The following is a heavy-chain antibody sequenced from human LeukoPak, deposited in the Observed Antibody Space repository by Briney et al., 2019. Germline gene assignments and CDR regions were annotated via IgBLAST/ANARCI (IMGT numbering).Heavy chain of an antibody. CDR3: ARDLIAAAISPGGFDP. CDR1: GFTFSSYA. D-gene: IGHD6-13*01. Sequence: GGSLRLSCAASGFTFSSYAMTGVRQAPGRGLEWVSSFSFNGESTYYADSAKGRFTISRDNSKNTLYLKMNSLRAADTAVYYGARDLIAAAISPGGFDPWGQGTLVTVSS. V-gene: IGHV3-23*01. CDR2: FSFNGEST. J-gene: IGHJ5*02.